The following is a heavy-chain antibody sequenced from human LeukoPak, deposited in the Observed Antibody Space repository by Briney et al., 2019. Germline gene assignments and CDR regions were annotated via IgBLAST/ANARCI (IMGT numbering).Heavy chain of an antibody. Sequence: PGGSLRLSCAASGFTFSSYAMTWVRQAPGKGLEWVSSINNGGTDTYYADSVKGRFTISRDNSKNTLYLQINSLSADDTAVYYCAAAVTTGRAEHYWGQGTLVTVSS. CDR2: INNGGTDT. J-gene: IGHJ4*02. CDR3: AAAVTTGRAEHY. V-gene: IGHV3-23*01. CDR1: GFTFSSYA. D-gene: IGHD4-17*01.